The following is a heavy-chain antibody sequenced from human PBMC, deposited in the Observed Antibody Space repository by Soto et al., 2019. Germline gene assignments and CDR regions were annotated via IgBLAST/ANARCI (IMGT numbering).Heavy chain of an antibody. CDR1: GYIFTGYY. J-gene: IGHJ6*02. V-gene: IGHV1-2*02. Sequence: ASVKVSCKASGYIFTGYYMHWVRQAPGQGLEWMGWINPNSGDTNYAQKFQGRVTMTGDTSISTAYMEVSRLTSDDTAVYYCARVVNIGYCTNGVCYRTYYDYGMDVWG. CDR2: INPNSGDT. CDR3: ARVVNIGYCTNGVCYRTYYDYGMDV. D-gene: IGHD2-8*01.